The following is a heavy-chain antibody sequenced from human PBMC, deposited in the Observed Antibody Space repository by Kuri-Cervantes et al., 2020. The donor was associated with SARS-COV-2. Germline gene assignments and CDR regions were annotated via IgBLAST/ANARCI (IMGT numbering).Heavy chain of an antibody. Sequence: GSLRLSCAVYGGSFSGYYWSWIRQPPGKGLEWIGEINHSGSANYNPSLKSRVTTSVDTSKNQFSLKLSSVTAADTAVYYCASIVVVPAASGYYYYYGMDVWGQGTTVTVSS. V-gene: IGHV4-34*01. CDR1: GGSFSGYY. CDR3: ASIVVVPAASGYYYYYGMDV. D-gene: IGHD2-2*01. J-gene: IGHJ6*02. CDR2: INHSGSA.